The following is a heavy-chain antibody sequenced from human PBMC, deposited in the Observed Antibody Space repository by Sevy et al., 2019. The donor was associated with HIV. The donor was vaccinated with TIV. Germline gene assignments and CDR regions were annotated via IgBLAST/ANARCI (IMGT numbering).Heavy chain of an antibody. Sequence: GGSLRLTCAASGFTFSNYAMNWVRQAPGKGLEWVSGIRGSGGSGDKTNYAYSVKGRFTISRGDSKNPLYLQLNSLRAEDTAIYYCARKYDSSGYFDYWGQGTLVTVSS. CDR1: GFTFSNYA. D-gene: IGHD3-22*01. V-gene: IGHV3-23*01. CDR2: IRGSGGSGDKT. CDR3: ARKYDSSGYFDY. J-gene: IGHJ4*02.